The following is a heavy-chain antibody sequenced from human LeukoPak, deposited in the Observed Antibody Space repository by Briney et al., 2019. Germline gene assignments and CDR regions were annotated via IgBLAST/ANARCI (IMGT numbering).Heavy chain of an antibody. CDR1: GFSFSDAW. V-gene: IGHV3-21*01. CDR3: ARSSGWYHRDPDYYYYYMDV. J-gene: IGHJ6*03. CDR2: ISSTSSYI. Sequence: GGSLRLSCAASGFSFSDAWMSWVRQIPGKGLEWVSSISSTSSYIYYADSVKSRFTISRDNAKNSLYLQMNSLRAEDTAVYYCARSSGWYHRDPDYYYYYMDVWGKGTTVTVS. D-gene: IGHD6-19*01.